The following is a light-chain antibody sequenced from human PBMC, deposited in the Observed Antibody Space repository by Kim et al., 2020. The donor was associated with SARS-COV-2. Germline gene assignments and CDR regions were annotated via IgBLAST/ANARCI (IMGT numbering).Light chain of an antibody. Sequence: DIQMTQSPSTLSASVGDRVTITCRASQSISNWLAWYQQKPGKAPKVLIYDASTLERGVPSRFSGSGSGTEFTLTISSLQPDDFATYYCQQYNTYSRTFGQGTKLEI. CDR1: QSISNW. J-gene: IGKJ1*01. V-gene: IGKV1-5*01. CDR3: QQYNTYSRT. CDR2: DAS.